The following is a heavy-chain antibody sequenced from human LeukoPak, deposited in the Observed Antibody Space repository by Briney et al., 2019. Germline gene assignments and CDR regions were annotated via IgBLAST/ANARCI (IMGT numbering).Heavy chain of an antibody. Sequence: GGSLRLSCAASGFTFSSYSMTWVRQAPGKGLEWVSSISSSSSYIYYADSVKGRFTISRDSAKNSLYLQMNSLRAEDTAVYYCARDRPPIWSGYYNSKENYGMDVWGQGTTVTVSS. CDR3: ARDRPPIWSGYYNSKENYGMDV. J-gene: IGHJ6*02. CDR1: GFTFSSYS. V-gene: IGHV3-21*01. D-gene: IGHD3-3*01. CDR2: ISSSSSYI.